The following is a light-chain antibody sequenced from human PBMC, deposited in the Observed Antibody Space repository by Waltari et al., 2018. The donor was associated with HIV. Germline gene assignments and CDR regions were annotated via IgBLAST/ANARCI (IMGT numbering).Light chain of an antibody. Sequence: QSALTQPRSVSGSPGQSVTISCTGTSSDVGGYNYVSWYQQHPGKAPKLMIYDVSKRPSGVPDRCSGSKSGNTASLTISGLQAEDEADYYCCSYAGSYGVFGGGTKLTVL. CDR2: DVS. CDR1: SSDVGGYNY. J-gene: IGLJ2*01. V-gene: IGLV2-11*01. CDR3: CSYAGSYGV.